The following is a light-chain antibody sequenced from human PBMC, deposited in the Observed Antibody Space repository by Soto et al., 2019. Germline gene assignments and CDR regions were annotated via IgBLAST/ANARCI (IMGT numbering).Light chain of an antibody. CDR1: HGVSGW. CDR2: TVS. CDR3: HQGITCPFT. Sequence: IQMTQSPCSVSASVGDTVTISCQTSHGVSGWLAWYQQKPGKAPTLLLYTVSNLQSGVPSRFSGSGSGTAVILTITSLQPEDFATYFCHQGITCPFTFGPGTKVEVK. V-gene: IGKV1-12*01. J-gene: IGKJ3*01.